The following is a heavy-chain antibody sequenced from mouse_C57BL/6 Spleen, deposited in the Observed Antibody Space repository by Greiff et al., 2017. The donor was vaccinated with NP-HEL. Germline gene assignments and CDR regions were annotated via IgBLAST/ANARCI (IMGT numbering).Heavy chain of an antibody. V-gene: IGHV1-69*01. CDR1: GYTFTSYW. CDR3: ARSTMITTRYFDV. D-gene: IGHD2-4*01. CDR2: IDPSDSYT. Sequence: QVQLQQPGAELVMPGASVKLSCKASGYTFTSYWMHWVKQRPGQGLEWIGEIDPSDSYTTSNQKFKGQSTLTVDKSSSTAYMQLSSLTCEDTALYYCARSTMITTRYFDVWGTGTTVTVSS. J-gene: IGHJ1*03.